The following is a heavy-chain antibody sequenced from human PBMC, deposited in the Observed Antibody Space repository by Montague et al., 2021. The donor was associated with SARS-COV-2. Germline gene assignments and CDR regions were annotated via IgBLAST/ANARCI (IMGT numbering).Heavy chain of an antibody. Sequence: SETLSLTCTVSAGSISSNYFNWIRQPPGKGLEWIAYIYQGGSTDPNYXPSLKSPVTISVDTSKSQFTLSLISVTAADTAVYYCARGGGYSSSPFDFWGQGSLVSVSS. J-gene: IGHJ4*02. CDR3: ARGGGYSSSPFDF. CDR2: IYQGGST. D-gene: IGHD5-18*01. V-gene: IGHV4-59*01. CDR1: AGSISSNY.